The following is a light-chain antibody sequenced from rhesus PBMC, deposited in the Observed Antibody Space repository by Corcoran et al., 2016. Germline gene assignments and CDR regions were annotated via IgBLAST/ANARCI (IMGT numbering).Light chain of an antibody. J-gene: IGLJ1*01. V-gene: IGLV2-13*03. CDR1: SSDIVGYNR. CDR2: DGN. Sequence: QAAPTQSPSVSGSPGQSVTISCTGTSSDIVGYNRVSWYQQHPGKAPKVMIYDGNKRPKGVFDRFSGFKSGNTASQTISGLQADDEADYYCCSYGNRNTYLFGTGSWLTVL. CDR3: CSYGNRNTYL.